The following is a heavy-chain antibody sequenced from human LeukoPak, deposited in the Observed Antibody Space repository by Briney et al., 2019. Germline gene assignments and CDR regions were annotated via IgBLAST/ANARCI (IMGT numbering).Heavy chain of an antibody. J-gene: IGHJ4*02. CDR3: ARIVVVVVAATPDY. Sequence: SETLSLTCSVSGGSISSSCYYWGWIRPPPGKGLEGIGSIYYSGSTYYNPSLKSRVTISVDTSKNQFSLNLSSVTAADTAVYFCARIVVVVVAATPDYWGQGTLVTVSS. CDR1: GGSISSSCYY. V-gene: IGHV4-39*01. D-gene: IGHD2-15*01. CDR2: IYYSGST.